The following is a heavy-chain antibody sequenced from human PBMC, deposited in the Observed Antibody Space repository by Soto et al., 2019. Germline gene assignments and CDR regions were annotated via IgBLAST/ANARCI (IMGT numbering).Heavy chain of an antibody. Sequence: PSETLSLTCAVYGGSFSGYYWSWIRQPPGKGLEWIGEINHSGSTNYNPSLKSRVTISVDTSKNQFSLKLSSVTAADTAVYYCARHSMMWLVRSVWFDPWGQGTLVTVSS. V-gene: IGHV4-34*01. CDR3: ARHSMMWLVRSVWFDP. CDR2: INHSGST. CDR1: GGSFSGYY. D-gene: IGHD6-19*01. J-gene: IGHJ5*02.